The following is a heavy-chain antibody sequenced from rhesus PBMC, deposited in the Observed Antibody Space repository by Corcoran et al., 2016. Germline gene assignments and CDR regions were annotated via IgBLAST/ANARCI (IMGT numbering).Heavy chain of an antibody. CDR3: ARGYSGYFFDY. D-gene: IGHD1-44*01. J-gene: IGHJ4*01. V-gene: IGHV2-174*01. Sequence: QVTLKESGPALVKPTQTLTLTCTFSGFSLTTSGMGVGWIRQPPGKAMEWLALIYWEDDKRYSTSLKSRLSISKDTSKNQVVLTMTNMDPVDTATYYCARGYSGYFFDYWGQGVLVTVSS. CDR1: GFSLTTSGMG. CDR2: IYWEDDK.